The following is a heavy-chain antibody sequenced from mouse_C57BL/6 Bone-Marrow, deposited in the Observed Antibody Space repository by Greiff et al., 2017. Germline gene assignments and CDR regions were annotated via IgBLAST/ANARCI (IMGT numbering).Heavy chain of an antibody. CDR2: IYPSDSET. Sequence: VQLQQPGAELVRPGSSVKLSCKASGYTFTSYWMDWVKQRPGQGLEWIGNIYPSDSETHYNQKFKDKATLTVDKSSSTAYMQLSSLTAEDSAVYYCAIALNRNPGYFDVWGTGTTVTVSS. CDR3: AIALNRNPGYFDV. D-gene: IGHD6-1*01. V-gene: IGHV1-61*01. CDR1: GYTFTSYW. J-gene: IGHJ1*03.